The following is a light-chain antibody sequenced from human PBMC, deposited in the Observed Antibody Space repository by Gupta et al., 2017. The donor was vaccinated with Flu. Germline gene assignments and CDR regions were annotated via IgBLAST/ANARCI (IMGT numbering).Light chain of an antibody. CDR3: QQYNNWPPWT. J-gene: IGKJ1*01. V-gene: IGKV3-15*01. CDR1: RSVSSN. Sequence: EIVMTQSPATLSVSPGEIATLSCRASRSVSSNLAWYQQKPGQAPRLLLYGASTSAPGIPARCSGSGSGTEFTLTISSMQSEDFAVYYCQQYNNWPPWTFGQGTKVEIK. CDR2: GAS.